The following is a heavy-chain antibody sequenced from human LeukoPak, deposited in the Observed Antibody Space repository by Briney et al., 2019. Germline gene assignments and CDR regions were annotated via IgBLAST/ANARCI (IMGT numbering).Heavy chain of an antibody. D-gene: IGHD4-17*01. CDR1: GYSFSDYA. CDR3: VRARWTSTVTTYYRYF. CDR2: INAGNGKT. Sequence: GASVKVSCKASGYSFSDYAVQWVRQHPGQRLEWMGWINAGNGKTKYSQKFQDRVTITSDTSATTAYLDLSSLRSEDTAVYYCVRARWTSTVTTYYRYFWGQGNLVSVSS. V-gene: IGHV1-3*01. J-gene: IGHJ4*02.